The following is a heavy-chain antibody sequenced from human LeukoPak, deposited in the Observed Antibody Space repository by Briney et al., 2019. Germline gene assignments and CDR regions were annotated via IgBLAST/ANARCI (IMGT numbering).Heavy chain of an antibody. V-gene: IGHV4-38-2*02. CDR2: IDYSGST. Sequence: NPSETLSLTXTVSGYSISSGYYWGWIRQPPGKGLEWIATIDYSGSTYYNPSLKSQVTISVETSRNQFSLKLSSVTAADTAVYYCARLAVEYSSSSGDYWGQGTLVTVSS. D-gene: IGHD6-6*01. CDR1: GYSISSGYY. J-gene: IGHJ4*02. CDR3: ARLAVEYSSSSGDY.